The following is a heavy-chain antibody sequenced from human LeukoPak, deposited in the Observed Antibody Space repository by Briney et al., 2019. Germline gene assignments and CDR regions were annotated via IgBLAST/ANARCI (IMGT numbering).Heavy chain of an antibody. CDR1: GFTFSSYN. CDR2: ITSSSSTI. D-gene: IGHD6-6*01. V-gene: IGHV3-48*02. Sequence: PGGSLRLSCAASGFTFSSYNMNWVRQAPGKGLEWVSSITSSSSTIYYADSVKGRFTISRDNAKNSLYLQMNSLRDEDTAVYYCAREYSSSSGSVSDYWGQGTLVTVSS. CDR3: AREYSSSSGSVSDY. J-gene: IGHJ4*02.